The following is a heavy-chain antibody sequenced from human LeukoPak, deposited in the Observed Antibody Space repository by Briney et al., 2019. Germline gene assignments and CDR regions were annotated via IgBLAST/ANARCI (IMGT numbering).Heavy chain of an antibody. CDR2: INHSGST. Sequence: PSETLSLTCAVYGGSFSGYYWSWIRQPPGKGLEWIGEINHSGSTNYNPSLKSRVTIPVDTSKNQFSLKLSSVTAADTAVYYCARAFWSGYYTAFNYYYMDVWGKGTTVTVSS. CDR1: GGSFSGYY. D-gene: IGHD3-3*01. CDR3: ARAFWSGYYTAFNYYYMDV. J-gene: IGHJ6*03. V-gene: IGHV4-34*01.